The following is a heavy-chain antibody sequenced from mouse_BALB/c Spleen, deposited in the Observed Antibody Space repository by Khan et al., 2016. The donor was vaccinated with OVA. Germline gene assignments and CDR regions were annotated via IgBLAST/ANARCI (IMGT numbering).Heavy chain of an antibody. CDR2: INTYTGEP. D-gene: IGHD6-1*01. J-gene: IGHJ1*01. V-gene: IGHV9-3-1*01. CDR3: ARCATYWFFDV. CDR1: GYTFTNYG. Sequence: QIQLVQSGPELKKPGETVKISCKASGYTFTNYGMNWVKQAPGKGLKWMGWINTYTGEPTYADDFKGRFAFSLETSANTAYLQINNLKNEDTATYFCARCATYWFFDVWGAGTTVTVSS.